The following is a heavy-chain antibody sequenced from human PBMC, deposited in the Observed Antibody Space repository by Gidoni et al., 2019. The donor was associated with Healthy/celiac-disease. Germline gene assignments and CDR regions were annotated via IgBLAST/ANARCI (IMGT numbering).Heavy chain of an antibody. D-gene: IGHD5-18*01. J-gene: IGHJ6*02. Sequence: QVQLQESGPGLVKPSETLSLTCTVSGGSISRYYWSWIRQPPGKGLEWIGYIYYSGSTNYNPSLKSRVTISVDTSKNQFSLKLSSVTAADTAVYYCAREGGGYSYGYVRYYYYGMDVWGQGTTVTVSS. V-gene: IGHV4-59*01. CDR2: IYYSGST. CDR3: AREGGGYSYGYVRYYYYGMDV. CDR1: GGSISRYY.